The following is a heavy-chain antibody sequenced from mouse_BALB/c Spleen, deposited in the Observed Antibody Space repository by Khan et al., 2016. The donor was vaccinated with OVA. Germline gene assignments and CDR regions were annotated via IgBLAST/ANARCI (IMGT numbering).Heavy chain of an antibody. V-gene: IGHV3-2*02. Sequence: VQLKESGPGLVKPSQSLALTCTVSGSSIPSDYAWNWIRQFPGSKLEWMGYIRNSGNTSYNPSLKSRITITRDTSKNQFFLQLNSVTTEDTATYYCAREDNGYFDVWGEGTTVTVSS. D-gene: IGHD1-3*01. CDR2: IRNSGNT. CDR3: AREDNGYFDV. J-gene: IGHJ1*01. CDR1: GSSIPSDYA.